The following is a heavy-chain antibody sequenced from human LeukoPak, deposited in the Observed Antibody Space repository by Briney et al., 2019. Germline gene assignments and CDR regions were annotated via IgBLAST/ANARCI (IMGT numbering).Heavy chain of an antibody. CDR3: ARGAAAGFVGWLDP. CDR2: ISSSGSTT. V-gene: IGHV3-11*04. J-gene: IGHJ5*02. CDR1: GFTFSDYY. Sequence: GGSLRLSCAASGFTFSDYYMSWIRQAPGKGLEWVSYISSSGSTTYYADSVKGRFTISRDNAKNSLYLQMNSLRAEDTAVYYCARGAAAGFVGWLDPWGQGTLVTVSS. D-gene: IGHD6-13*01.